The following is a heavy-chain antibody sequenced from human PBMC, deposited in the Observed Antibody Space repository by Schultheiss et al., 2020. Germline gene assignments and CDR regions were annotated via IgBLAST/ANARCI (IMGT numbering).Heavy chain of an antibody. D-gene: IGHD4-11*01. CDR2: IWYDGSNK. Sequence: GGSLRLSCAASGFTFSSYGMHWVRQAPGKGLEWVAVIWYDGSNKYYADSVKGRFTISRDNSKNTLDLQMNSLRAEDTAVYYCARADYISYYYYGMDVWGQGTTVTVSS. CDR1: GFTFSSYG. V-gene: IGHV3-33*01. CDR3: ARADYISYYYYGMDV. J-gene: IGHJ6*02.